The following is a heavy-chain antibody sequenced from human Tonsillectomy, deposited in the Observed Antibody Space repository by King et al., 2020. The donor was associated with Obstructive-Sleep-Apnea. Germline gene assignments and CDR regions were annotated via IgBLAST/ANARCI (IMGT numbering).Heavy chain of an antibody. Sequence: VQLQESGPGLVKPSETLSLTCTVSGGSISSYYWSWIRQPPGKGLEWIGYVYNSVSTNYNSSIKSRVTISADTAKIQISLKLSSVTAADTAVYYCAGLRYHYDGSGDSYYYYGMDVWGQGTTVIVSS. CDR1: GGSISSYY. CDR3: AGLRYHYDGSGDSYYYYGMDV. CDR2: VYNSVST. V-gene: IGHV4-59*01. D-gene: IGHD3-22*01. J-gene: IGHJ6*02.